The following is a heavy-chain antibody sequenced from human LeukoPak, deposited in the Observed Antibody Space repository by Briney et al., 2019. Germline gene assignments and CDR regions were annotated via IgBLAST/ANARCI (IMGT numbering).Heavy chain of an antibody. Sequence: GGSLRLPCVASRYPYRSINVSGVRHAPGKGLEWVSSISVRSNYIYYADSVRGRFSISRDDASDSLYLQMNSLRAEGRAVYFCVRSRRIICTSCLYYYYDFWGQGTLVTVSS. CDR1: RYPYRSIN. CDR2: ISVRSNYI. V-gene: IGHV3-21*01. CDR3: VRSRRIICTSCLYYYYDF. D-gene: IGHD2-8*01. J-gene: IGHJ4*02.